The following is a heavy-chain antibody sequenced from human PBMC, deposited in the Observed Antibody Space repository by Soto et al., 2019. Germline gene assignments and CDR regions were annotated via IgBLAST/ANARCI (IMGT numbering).Heavy chain of an antibody. J-gene: IGHJ5*02. Sequence: ASVKVSCKASGYTFTSYGISWVRQAPGQGLEWMGWISAYNGNTNYAQKLQGRVTMTTDTSTSTAYMELRSLRSDDTAVYYCARSNTYYYDSSPGGWFDPWGQGTLVTVSS. V-gene: IGHV1-18*01. CDR2: ISAYNGNT. CDR3: ARSNTYYYDSSPGGWFDP. CDR1: GYTFTSYG. D-gene: IGHD3-22*01.